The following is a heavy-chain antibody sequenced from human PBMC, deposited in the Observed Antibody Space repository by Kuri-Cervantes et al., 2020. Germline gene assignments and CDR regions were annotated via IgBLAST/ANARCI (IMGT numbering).Heavy chain of an antibody. V-gene: IGHV1-69*05. D-gene: IGHD5-12*01. CDR1: GYTFTGYY. Sequence: ASVKVSCKASGYTFTGYYMHWVRQAPGQGLEWMGGIIPIFGTANYAQKFQGRITITSDTSASTAYMELSSLRSEDTAVYYCASSSRRGYSAYLFDYWGQGTLVTVSS. CDR2: IIPIFGTA. CDR3: ASSSRRGYSAYLFDY. J-gene: IGHJ4*02.